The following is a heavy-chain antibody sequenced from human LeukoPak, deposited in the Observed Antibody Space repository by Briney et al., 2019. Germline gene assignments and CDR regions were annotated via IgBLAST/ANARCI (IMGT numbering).Heavy chain of an antibody. V-gene: IGHV3-7*04. CDR2: IKQDGSRK. Sequence: GGSLGLSCVASGFPFSSYWMTWVRQAPGKGLEWVANIKQDGSRKSYVDSVKGRFTISRDNAKNSLYLQMNSLRAEDTAIYYCTRVGYIDEGIDYWGQGTLVTVSS. D-gene: IGHD5-24*01. CDR3: TRVGYIDEGIDY. CDR1: GFPFSSYW. J-gene: IGHJ4*02.